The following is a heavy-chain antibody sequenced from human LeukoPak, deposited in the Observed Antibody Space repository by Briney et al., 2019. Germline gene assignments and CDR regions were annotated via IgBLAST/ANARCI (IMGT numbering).Heavy chain of an antibody. CDR1: GGSFSGYY. Sequence: SETLSLTCAVYGGSFSGYYWSWIRQPPGKGLEWIGEINHSGSTNYNPSLKSRVTISVDTSKNQFSLKLSSVTAADTAVYYCARVGREIQLWLGPNAFDIWGQGTMVTVSS. D-gene: IGHD5-18*01. CDR2: INHSGST. J-gene: IGHJ3*02. V-gene: IGHV4-34*01. CDR3: ARVGREIQLWLGPNAFDI.